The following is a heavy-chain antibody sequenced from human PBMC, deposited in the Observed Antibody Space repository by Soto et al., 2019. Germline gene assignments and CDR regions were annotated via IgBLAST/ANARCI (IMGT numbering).Heavy chain of an antibody. CDR1: GYTFPGNY. CDR2: INPTSGGT. D-gene: IGHD2-2*01. V-gene: IGHV1-2*02. CDR3: ARGYCSSSGCSHYFDY. Sequence: ASVKVSCKASGYTFPGNYMHWVRQAPGQGLEWMALINPTSGGTNYAQKFQGRVTMTWDTSISTAYMELSRLRSDDTAIYYCARGYCSSSGCSHYFDYWGQGTLVTVSS. J-gene: IGHJ4*02.